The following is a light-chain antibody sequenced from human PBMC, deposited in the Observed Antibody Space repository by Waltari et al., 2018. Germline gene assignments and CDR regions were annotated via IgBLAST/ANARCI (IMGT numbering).Light chain of an antibody. CDR1: SSDVGGYNY. V-gene: IGLV2-8*01. CDR3: SSYAGSNNYV. CDR2: EVS. J-gene: IGLJ1*01. Sequence: QSALTQPPSASGSPGQSVTISCTGTSSDVGGYNYVSWYQQHPGKAPKLMCYEVSKRPSGVPDRFPGSKSGNTASLTVSGLQAEDEADYYCSSYAGSNNYVFGTGTKVTVL.